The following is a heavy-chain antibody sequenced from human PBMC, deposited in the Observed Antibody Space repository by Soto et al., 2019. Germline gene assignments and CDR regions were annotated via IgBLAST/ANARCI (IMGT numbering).Heavy chain of an antibody. V-gene: IGHV3-23*01. Sequence: EVQLLESGGGLVQPGGSLRLSCAASGFTFSSYAMSWVRQAPGKGLEWVSAISGSGGSTYYADSVKGRFTISRDNSKNTLYLQMNSLRAEDTAVYYCAKDLVLGRLRCISYDYWGQGTLVTVSS. CDR1: GFTFSSYA. CDR3: AKDLVLGRLRCISYDY. J-gene: IGHJ4*02. D-gene: IGHD7-27*01. CDR2: ISGSGGST.